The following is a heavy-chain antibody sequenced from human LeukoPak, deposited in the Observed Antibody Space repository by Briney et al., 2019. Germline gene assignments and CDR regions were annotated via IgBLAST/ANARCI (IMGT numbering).Heavy chain of an antibody. Sequence: SETLSLTCAVYGESFSAYYWSWIRQSPGKGLEWIAEINHRGDTNYNPSVKSRVTISIDTSKNQFSLKVRSLTAADTAVYYCARGPTISETGYFDFWGQGTLVTISS. D-gene: IGHD1-1*01. J-gene: IGHJ4*03. CDR2: INHRGDT. CDR1: GESFSAYY. CDR3: ARGPTISETGYFDF. V-gene: IGHV4-34*01.